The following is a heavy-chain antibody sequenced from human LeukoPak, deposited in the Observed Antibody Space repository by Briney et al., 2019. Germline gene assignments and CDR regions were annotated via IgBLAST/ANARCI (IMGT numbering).Heavy chain of an antibody. CDR3: ARAPYYYDTHFDY. D-gene: IGHD3-22*01. CDR2: IYYSGST. J-gene: IGHJ4*02. Sequence: SETLSLTCTVSGGSISSSSYYWGWIRQPPGKGLEWIGSIYYSGSTYYNPSLKSRVTISVDTSKNQFSLKLSSVTAADTAVYYCARAPYYYDTHFDYWGQGTLVTVSS. V-gene: IGHV4-39*07. CDR1: GGSISSSSYY.